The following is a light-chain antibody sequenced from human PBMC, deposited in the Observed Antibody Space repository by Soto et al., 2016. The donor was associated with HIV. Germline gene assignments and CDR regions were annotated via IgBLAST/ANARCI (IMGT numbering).Light chain of an antibody. J-gene: IGKJ4*01. CDR1: QGISSY. CDR2: AAS. V-gene: IGKV1-39*01. CDR3: QQSYSTPLT. Sequence: IQMTQSPSSLSASLGDRVTITCRASQGISSYLNWYQQKPGKAPKLLIYAASSLQSGVPSRFSGSGSGTDFTLTISSLQPEDFATYYCQQSYSTPLTFGGGTKVEIK.